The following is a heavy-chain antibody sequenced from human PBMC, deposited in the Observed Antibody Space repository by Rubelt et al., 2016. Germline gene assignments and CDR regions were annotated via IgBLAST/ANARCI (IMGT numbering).Heavy chain of an antibody. CDR3: ARIPLLSTGWGAFDI. Sequence: YADSVKGRFTISRDNAKNSLYLQMHTLRAEDTAIYYCARIPLLSTGWGAFDIWGQGTMVIVSS. D-gene: IGHD2-21*02. J-gene: IGHJ3*02. V-gene: IGHV3-7*01.